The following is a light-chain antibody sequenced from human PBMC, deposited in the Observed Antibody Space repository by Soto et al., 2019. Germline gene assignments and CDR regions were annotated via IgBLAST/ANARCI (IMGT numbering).Light chain of an antibody. CDR3: QQYGSSPPT. CDR1: QSVSTNN. J-gene: IGKJ1*01. Sequence: EIVLTQSPGTLALSPGERATLSCSASQSVSTNNLAWYQRKPGQAPRLLIYGASSRATDIPARFSGSGSGTDFTLTITRLEPEDFAVYYCQQYGSSPPTFGQGTKVEIK. V-gene: IGKV3-20*01. CDR2: GAS.